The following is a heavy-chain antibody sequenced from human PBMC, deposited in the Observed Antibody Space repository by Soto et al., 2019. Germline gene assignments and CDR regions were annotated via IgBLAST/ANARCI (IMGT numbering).Heavy chain of an antibody. CDR3: ARDFVGPATDGYKGAYYYYGMDV. V-gene: IGHV4-59*01. CDR2: IYYSGST. D-gene: IGHD5-12*01. J-gene: IGHJ6*02. Sequence: LSLTCTVSGGSISSYYWSWIRQPPGKGLEWIGYIYYSGSTNYNPSLKSRVTISVDTSKNQFSLKLSSVTAADTAVYYCARDFVGPATDGYKGAYYYYGMDVWGQGTTVTVSS. CDR1: GGSISSYY.